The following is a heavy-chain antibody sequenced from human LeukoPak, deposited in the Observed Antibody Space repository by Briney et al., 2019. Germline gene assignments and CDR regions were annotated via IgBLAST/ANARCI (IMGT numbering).Heavy chain of an antibody. D-gene: IGHD3-10*01. CDR3: GRVGLAYYGSGRLTAYCDY. CDR2: IKQDGSEK. Sequence: GGSLRLSCAASGFTFSNYWMSWVRQAPGKGLEWVANIKQDGSEKYYVDSVKGRFTISRDNAENSLYLQMNSLRAEDTAVYYCGRVGLAYYGSGRLTAYCDYWGQGTRVSVFS. CDR1: GFTFSNYW. J-gene: IGHJ4*02. V-gene: IGHV3-7*05.